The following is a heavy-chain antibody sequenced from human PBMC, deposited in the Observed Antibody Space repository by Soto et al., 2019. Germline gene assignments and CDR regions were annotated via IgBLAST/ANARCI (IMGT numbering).Heavy chain of an antibody. CDR3: ARASMPGGSRWFDP. Sequence: PSETLSLTCTVSGGPLSDYFWSWFRQPPGKGLEWIAYIYYSGSTNFNPSLESRVTISADSSKSQISLKMRSVTAADTAVYYCARASMPGGSRWFDPWGQGTLVTVSS. CDR1: GGPLSDYF. V-gene: IGHV4-59*01. D-gene: IGHD2-15*01. CDR2: IYYSGST. J-gene: IGHJ5*02.